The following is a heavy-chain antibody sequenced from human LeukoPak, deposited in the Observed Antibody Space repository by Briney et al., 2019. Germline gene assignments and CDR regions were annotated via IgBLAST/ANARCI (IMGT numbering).Heavy chain of an antibody. CDR2: IYSGGST. D-gene: IGHD5-24*01. CDR3: ARDYFSTIAFNI. Sequence: GGSLRLSCAAYGFTVSSNYLSWVRQAPGKGLEWVSVIYSGGSTYYADSVKGRFTISRDNSKNTLYHQMNSLRAEDTAVYYCARDYFSTIAFNIWGQGTMVTVSS. J-gene: IGHJ3*02. V-gene: IGHV3-66*01. CDR1: GFTVSSNY.